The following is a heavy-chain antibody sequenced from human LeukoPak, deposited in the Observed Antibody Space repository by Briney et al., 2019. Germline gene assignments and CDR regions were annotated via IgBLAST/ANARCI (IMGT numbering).Heavy chain of an antibody. CDR2: INHSGST. Sequence: SETLSLTCAVYGGSFSGYYWSWIRQPPGKGLEGIGEINHSGSTNYNPSLKSRVTISVDTSKNQFSLKLSSVTAADTAVYYCARGATVTTAVNWFDPWGQGTLVTVSS. CDR1: GGSFSGYY. CDR3: ARGATVTTAVNWFDP. V-gene: IGHV4-34*01. J-gene: IGHJ5*02. D-gene: IGHD4-17*01.